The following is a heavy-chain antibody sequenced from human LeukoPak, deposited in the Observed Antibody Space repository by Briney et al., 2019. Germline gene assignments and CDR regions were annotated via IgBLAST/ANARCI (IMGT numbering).Heavy chain of an antibody. CDR3: ASFGGEYSSSWYYFDY. D-gene: IGHD6-13*01. CDR1: GGSISSYY. J-gene: IGHJ4*02. Sequence: PSETLSLTCTVPGGSISSYYWSWIRQPPGKGLEWIGYIYYSGSTNYNPSLKSRVTISVDTSKNQFSLKLSSVTAANTAVYYCASFGGEYSSSWYYFDYWGQGTLVTVSS. CDR2: IYYSGST. V-gene: IGHV4-59*08.